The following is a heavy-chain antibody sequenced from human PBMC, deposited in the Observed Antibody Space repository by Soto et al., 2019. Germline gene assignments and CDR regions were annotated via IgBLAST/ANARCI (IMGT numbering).Heavy chain of an antibody. CDR3: ARGPHVGISTS. V-gene: IGHV3-53*01. CDR1: GFNVSSNY. J-gene: IGHJ4*02. D-gene: IGHD2-2*01. Sequence: EVPLVESGGGLIQPGGSLRLSCAASGFNVSSNYMSWVRQAPGKGLEWLSVIYSGGSTYYAESVKGRFTISRDNSKNTLNLQMTALRVEDTAVYYCARGPHVGISTSWGQGNLVTVSS. CDR2: IYSGGST.